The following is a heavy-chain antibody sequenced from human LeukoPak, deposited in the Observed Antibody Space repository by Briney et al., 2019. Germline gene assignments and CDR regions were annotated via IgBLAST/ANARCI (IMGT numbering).Heavy chain of an antibody. J-gene: IGHJ2*01. Sequence: SQTLSLTCTVSGASISSGTYYWSWIRQHPGKGLEWIGYIYYNRSIYYNPSLKSRVTISVDTSKNQFSLKLSSVTAADTAVYYCARDLLDTAMVHFWYFDLWGRGTLVTVSS. CDR3: ARDLLDTAMVHFWYFDL. V-gene: IGHV4-31*03. CDR2: IYYNRSI. D-gene: IGHD5-18*01. CDR1: GASISSGTYY.